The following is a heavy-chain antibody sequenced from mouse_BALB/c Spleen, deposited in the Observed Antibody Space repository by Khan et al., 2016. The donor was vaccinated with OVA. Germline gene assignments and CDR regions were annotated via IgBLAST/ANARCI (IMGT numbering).Heavy chain of an antibody. V-gene: IGHV5-17*02. Sequence: EVELVESGGGLVQPGGSRKLSCAASGYTFSSFGMHWVRQAPEKGLEWVAYISFGSATIYYADTVKGRFTISRDNPKSSLFLQMTSLRSEDTARYCGARSLITTWYLDVWGAGTPVTVSS. CDR2: ISFGSATI. D-gene: IGHD2-4*01. CDR1: GYTFSSFG. J-gene: IGHJ1*01. CDR3: ARSLITTWYLDV.